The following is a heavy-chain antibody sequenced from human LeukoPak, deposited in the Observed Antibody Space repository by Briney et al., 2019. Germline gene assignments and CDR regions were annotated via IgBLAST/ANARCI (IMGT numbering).Heavy chain of an antibody. D-gene: IGHD3-10*01. V-gene: IGHV1-2*02. Sequence: ASVKVSCKASGYTFTNYAISWVRQAPGQGLEWMGWINPNSGGTNYAQKFQGRVTMTRDTSITAAYMELSSLRSDDTAVYYCARGVKYYSVSGNYYMCAMDVWGQGTTVSVPS. J-gene: IGHJ6*02. CDR2: INPNSGGT. CDR1: GYTFTNYA. CDR3: ARGVKYYSVSGNYYMCAMDV.